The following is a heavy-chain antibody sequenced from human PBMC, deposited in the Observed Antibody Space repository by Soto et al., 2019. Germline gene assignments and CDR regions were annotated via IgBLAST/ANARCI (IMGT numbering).Heavy chain of an antibody. Sequence: SETLSLTCTVSGGSIGSSSCYWGWIRQPPGKGLEWIGSIYYSGSTYYNPSLKSRVTISVDTSKNQFSLKLSSVTAADTAVYYCASGGVLRYFDWLLGLWGQGTLVTVSS. CDR3: ASGGVLRYFDWLLGL. J-gene: IGHJ4*02. D-gene: IGHD3-9*01. CDR1: GGSIGSSSCY. V-gene: IGHV4-39*01. CDR2: IYYSGST.